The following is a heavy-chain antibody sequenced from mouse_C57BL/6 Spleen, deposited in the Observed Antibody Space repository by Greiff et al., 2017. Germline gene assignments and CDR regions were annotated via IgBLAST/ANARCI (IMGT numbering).Heavy chain of an antibody. V-gene: IGHV1-52*01. CDR3: ARESTAVVHYFDY. CDR1: GYTFTSYW. CDR2: IDASDSET. Sequence: VQLQQPGAELVRPGSSVKLSCKASGYTFTSYWMHWVKQRPIQGLEWIGNIDASDSETHYNQKFKDKGTFTVDKASSTAYMQLSSLTSEDAAVYYCARESTAVVHYFDYWGQGTTLTVSS. D-gene: IGHD1-1*01. J-gene: IGHJ2*01.